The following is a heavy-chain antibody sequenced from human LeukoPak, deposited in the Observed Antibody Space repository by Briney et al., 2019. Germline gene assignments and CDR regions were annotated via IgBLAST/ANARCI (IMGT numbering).Heavy chain of an antibody. Sequence: SVKVSCKASGGTFSSYAISWVRQAPGQGLEWMGGIIPIFGTANYAQKFQGRVTITADESTSTAYMELSSLRSEDTAVYYCASTYDSSGYYDDWGQGTLVSVSS. J-gene: IGHJ4*02. V-gene: IGHV1-69*13. CDR1: GGTFSSYA. CDR3: ASTYDSSGYYDD. D-gene: IGHD3-22*01. CDR2: IIPIFGTA.